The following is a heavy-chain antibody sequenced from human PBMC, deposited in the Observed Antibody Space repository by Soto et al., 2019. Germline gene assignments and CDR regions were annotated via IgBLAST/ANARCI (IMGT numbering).Heavy chain of an antibody. CDR2: ISYDGSNK. CDR3: AKVELAGAPCSGGSCSLDY. D-gene: IGHD2-15*01. Sequence: QVQLVESGGGVVQPGRSLRLSCAASGFTFSSYGMHWVRQAPGKGLEWVAVISYDGSNKYYADSVKGRFTISRDNSKNTLYLQMNSLRAEDTAVYYCAKVELAGAPCSGGSCSLDYWGQGTLVTVSS. J-gene: IGHJ4*02. V-gene: IGHV3-30*18. CDR1: GFTFSSYG.